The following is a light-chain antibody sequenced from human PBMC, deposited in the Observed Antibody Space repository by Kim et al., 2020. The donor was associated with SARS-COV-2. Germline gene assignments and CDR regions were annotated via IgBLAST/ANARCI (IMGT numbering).Light chain of an antibody. J-gene: IGLJ3*02. CDR2: DVS. V-gene: IGLV2-14*03. CDR3: SSYTNSDTRV. Sequence: QSVLTQPASVSGSPGQSITISCTGTSSDVGGYNFVSWYQQHPGKVPKLLIYDVSNRPSGVSNRFSGSKSGNTASLTISGLQAEDEADYYCSSYTNSDTRVFGGGTQLTVL. CDR1: SSDVGGYNF.